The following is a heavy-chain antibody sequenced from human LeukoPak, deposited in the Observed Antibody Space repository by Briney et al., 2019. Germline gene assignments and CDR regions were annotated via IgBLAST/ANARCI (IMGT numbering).Heavy chain of an antibody. CDR2: IIPIFGTA. J-gene: IGHJ4*02. CDR3: AREGGPRGGFDY. CDR1: GGTFSSYA. Sequence: ASVKVSFKASGGTFSSYAISWVRQAPGQGLEWMGGIIPIFGTANYAQKFQGRVTITTDESTSTAYMELSGLRSEDTAVYYCAREGGPRGGFDYWGQGTLVTVSS. D-gene: IGHD1-26*01. V-gene: IGHV1-69*05.